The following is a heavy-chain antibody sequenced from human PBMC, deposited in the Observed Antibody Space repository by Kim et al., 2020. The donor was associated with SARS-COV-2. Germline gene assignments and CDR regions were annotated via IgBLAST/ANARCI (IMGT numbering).Heavy chain of an antibody. CDR2: INPNSGGT. CDR3: ARDEVLTGYSPPYFDP. Sequence: AAVKVSCKASGYTFTGYYMHWVRQAPGQGLEWMGWINPNSGGTNYAQKFQGRVTMTRDTSISTAYMELSRLRSDDTAVYYCARDEVLTGYSPPYFDPWGQGTLVTVPS. J-gene: IGHJ5*02. V-gene: IGHV1-2*02. CDR1: GYTFTGYY. D-gene: IGHD3-9*01.